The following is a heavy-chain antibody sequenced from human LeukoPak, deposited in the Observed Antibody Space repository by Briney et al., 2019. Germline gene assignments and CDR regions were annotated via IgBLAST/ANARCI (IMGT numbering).Heavy chain of an antibody. CDR3: ARDKYYSYDSSGYYSAAFDI. V-gene: IGHV4-59*01. J-gene: IGHJ3*02. Sequence: SETLSLTCTVSGGSISSYYWSWIRQPPGKGLEWIGYIYYSGSTNYNPSLKSRVTISVDTSKNQFSLKLSSVTAADTAVYYCARDKYYSYDSSGYYSAAFDIWGQGTMVTVSS. CDR2: IYYSGST. CDR1: GGSISSYY. D-gene: IGHD3-22*01.